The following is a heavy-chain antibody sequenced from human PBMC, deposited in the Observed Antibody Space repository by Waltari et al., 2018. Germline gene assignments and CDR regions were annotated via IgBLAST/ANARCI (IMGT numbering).Heavy chain of an antibody. V-gene: IGHV3-21*02. Sequence: DVQLVESGGGLVKSGGSLRLSCASSGGTLRTFNMNWVRQPPGKGLAWVSTISRSGNYIYYADSVKGRFTISRDNAKNSLFLHMNSLRGDDTAVYFCAGDGSSSAFHSWGQGTLVTVSS. CDR3: AGDGSSSAFHS. CDR2: ISRSGNYI. J-gene: IGHJ1*01. D-gene: IGHD6-19*01. CDR1: GGTLRTFN.